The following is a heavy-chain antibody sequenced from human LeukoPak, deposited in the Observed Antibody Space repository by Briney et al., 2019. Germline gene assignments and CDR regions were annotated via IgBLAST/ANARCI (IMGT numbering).Heavy chain of an antibody. CDR2: IYYSGST. CDR1: GGSISSYY. V-gene: IGHV4-59*01. CDR3: ARASVLRFLEWDC. Sequence: PSETLSLTCTVSGGSISSYYWSWIRQPPGKGLEWIGYIYYSGSTNYNPSLKSRVTISVDTSKNQFSLKLSSVTAADTAVYYCARASVLRFLEWDCWGQGTLVTVSS. J-gene: IGHJ4*02. D-gene: IGHD3-3*01.